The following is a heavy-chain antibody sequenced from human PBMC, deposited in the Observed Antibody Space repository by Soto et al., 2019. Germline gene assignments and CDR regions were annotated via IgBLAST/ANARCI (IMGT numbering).Heavy chain of an antibody. CDR1: GGTFSSYA. V-gene: IGHV1-69*13. D-gene: IGHD2-15*01. Sequence: SLKVSCKASGGTFSSYAISWVRQAPGQGLEWMGGIIPIFGTANYAQKFQGRVTITADESTSTAHMELSSLRSEDTAVYYCARDLYWVEMAKIGYFDDWGQGTLVTVAS. CDR3: ARDLYWVEMAKIGYFDD. CDR2: IIPIFGTA. J-gene: IGHJ4*02.